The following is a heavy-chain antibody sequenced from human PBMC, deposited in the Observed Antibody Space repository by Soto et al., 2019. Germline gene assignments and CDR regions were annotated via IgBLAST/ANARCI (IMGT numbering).Heavy chain of an antibody. CDR3: ARAPRGYSYGFFRDYYYYGMDV. D-gene: IGHD5-18*01. CDR1: GYSFPNHE. V-gene: IGHV1-8*01. Sequence: ASLKVSCKASGYSFPNHEINWVRQAPGRGLEWMGWMNPDSGNTGYAQKLQGRVTMTTDTSTSTAYMELRSLRSDDTAVYYCARAPRGYSYGFFRDYYYYGMDVWGQGTTVTVSS. J-gene: IGHJ6*02. CDR2: MNPDSGNT.